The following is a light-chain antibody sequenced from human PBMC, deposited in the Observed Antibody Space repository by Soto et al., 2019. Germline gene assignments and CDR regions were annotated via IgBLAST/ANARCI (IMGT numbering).Light chain of an antibody. Sequence: EIVMTQSPATLSVSPGERATLSCRASQSLSNNLAWYQQKPGQAPRFLIYDASTRATGVPARFSGSGSGTEFTLTISSLQSEDCAVYYCQQYNNWPRTFGQGTKEDIK. CDR2: DAS. J-gene: IGKJ1*01. CDR1: QSLSNN. CDR3: QQYNNWPRT. V-gene: IGKV3-15*01.